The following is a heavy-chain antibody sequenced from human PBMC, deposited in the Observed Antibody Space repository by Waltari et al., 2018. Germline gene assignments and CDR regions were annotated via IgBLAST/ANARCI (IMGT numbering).Heavy chain of an antibody. CDR3: ASVRYYFDY. Sequence: QVQLVESGGGVVQPGRSLRLSCAASGFPFSSYAMHWVRQAPGKGLEWVAVISYDGRNKYYADSVKGRFTISRDNSKNTLYLQMNSLRAEDTAVYYCASVRYYFDYWGQGTLVTVSS. V-gene: IGHV3-30*04. J-gene: IGHJ4*02. CDR2: ISYDGRNK. CDR1: GFPFSSYA.